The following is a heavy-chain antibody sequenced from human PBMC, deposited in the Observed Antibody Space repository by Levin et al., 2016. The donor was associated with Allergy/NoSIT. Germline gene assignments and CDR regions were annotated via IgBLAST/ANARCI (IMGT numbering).Heavy chain of an antibody. CDR3: ARGLYSSGTY. CDR2: ISHGGRT. V-gene: IGHV4-4*02. J-gene: IGHJ4*02. D-gene: IGHD3-10*01. Sequence: SETLSLTCAVSSDSFSSGNWWSWVRQPPGKGLEWIGEISHGGRTNYKASLKSRVTMSVDQSKNQLSLSLTSVTAADTAVYYCARGLYSSGTYWGQGTLVTVSS. CDR1: SDSFSSGNW.